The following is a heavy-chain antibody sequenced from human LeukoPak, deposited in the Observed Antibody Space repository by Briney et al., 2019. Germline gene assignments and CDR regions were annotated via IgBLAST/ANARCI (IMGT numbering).Heavy chain of an antibody. D-gene: IGHD3-9*01. CDR1: GGSFSGYY. V-gene: IGHV4-34*01. CDR2: INHSGST. Sequence: SETLSLTCAVYGGSFSGYYWSWIRQPPGKGLEGRGEINHSGSTNYNPSLKSRATISVDTSKNQFSLKLRSVTAADTAVYYCARDRRYFDWLLSDGWFDPWGQGTLVTVSS. CDR3: ARDRRYFDWLLSDGWFDP. J-gene: IGHJ5*02.